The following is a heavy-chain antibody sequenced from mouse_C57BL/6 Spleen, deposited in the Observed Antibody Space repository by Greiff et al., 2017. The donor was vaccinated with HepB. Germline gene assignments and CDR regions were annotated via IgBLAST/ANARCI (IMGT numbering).Heavy chain of an antibody. CDR2: IYPGDGDT. CDR3: ARESPGDYAMDY. Sequence: VQLQQSGAELVKPGASVKISCKASGYAFSSYWMNWVKQRPGKGLEWIGQIYPGDGDTNYNGKFKGKATLTADKSSSTAYMQLSSLTSEDSAVYFCARESPGDYAMDYWGQGTSVTVSS. CDR1: GYAFSSYW. J-gene: IGHJ4*01. V-gene: IGHV1-80*01.